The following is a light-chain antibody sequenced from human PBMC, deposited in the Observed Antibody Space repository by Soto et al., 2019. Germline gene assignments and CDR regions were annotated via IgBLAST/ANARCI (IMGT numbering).Light chain of an antibody. Sequence: QSALTQPASVSGSPGQSITISCTATSSDVGGYNYVSWYQQHPGKAPKLMIYDVSNRPSGVSNRFSGSRSGNTASLTISGLQGEDEADYYCSSYTSSSTVVFGGGTKLTVL. CDR3: SSYTSSSTVV. CDR1: SSDVGGYNY. J-gene: IGLJ2*01. CDR2: DVS. V-gene: IGLV2-14*01.